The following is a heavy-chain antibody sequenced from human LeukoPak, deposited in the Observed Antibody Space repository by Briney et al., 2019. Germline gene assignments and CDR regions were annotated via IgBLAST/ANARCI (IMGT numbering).Heavy chain of an antibody. V-gene: IGHV1-18*01. CDR2: ISAYDGNT. CDR1: GYTFTSYG. CDR3: ARGGVSNSWYRSPDY. J-gene: IGHJ4*02. Sequence: ASVKVSCKASGYTFTSYGISWVRQAPGQGLEWMGWISAYDGNTNYTQKFQGRVTMTTDTSTSTAHMEVKSLTSDDTAVYYCARGGVSNSWYRSPDYWGQGTLVTVSS. D-gene: IGHD6-13*01.